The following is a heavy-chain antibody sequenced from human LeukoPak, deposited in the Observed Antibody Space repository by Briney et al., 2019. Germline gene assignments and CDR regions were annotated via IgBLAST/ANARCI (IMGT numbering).Heavy chain of an antibody. J-gene: IGHJ4*02. D-gene: IGHD3-10*01. Sequence: TDTLSLTCTVSGGSISTYYWSWIRQPAGKGLEWIGRSSVSGGTNYNPSLKSRVTMSVDTSKNQFSLNLSSVTAADTAIYYCASSLYYYTSGAGFDYWGQGTLVTLSA. CDR2: SSVSGGT. V-gene: IGHV4-4*07. CDR1: GGSISTYY. CDR3: ASSLYYYTSGAGFDY.